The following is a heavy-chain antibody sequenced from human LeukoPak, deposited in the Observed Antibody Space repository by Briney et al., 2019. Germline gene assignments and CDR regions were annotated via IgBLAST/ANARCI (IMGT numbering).Heavy chain of an antibody. V-gene: IGHV1-69*13. D-gene: IGHD3-10*01. J-gene: IGHJ5*02. CDR3: ARVFHPINGYGSGSYSFLGSLDP. CDR1: GGTFSSYT. CDR2: IIPIFNTA. Sequence: ASVKVSCKASGGTFSSYTIIWVRQAPGQGLEWMGGIIPIFNTANYAQEFQGRVTMTADESTRTAYMGLTSLRSEDTAVYYCARVFHPINGYGSGSYSFLGSLDPWGQGTLVTVSS.